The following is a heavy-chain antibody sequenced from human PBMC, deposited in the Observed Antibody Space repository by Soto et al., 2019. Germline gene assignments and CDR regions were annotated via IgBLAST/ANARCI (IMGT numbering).Heavy chain of an antibody. CDR1: GGSFSGYY. D-gene: IGHD2-15*01. CDR2: INHSGST. J-gene: IGHJ5*02. Sequence: SETLSLTCAVYGGSFSGYYWSWIRQPPGKGLEWIGEINHSGSTNYNPSLKSRVTISVDTSKNQFSLKLSSVTAADTAVYYCARGGGCSGGSCYPSRFDPWGQGTLVTVSS. V-gene: IGHV4-34*01. CDR3: ARGGGCSGGSCYPSRFDP.